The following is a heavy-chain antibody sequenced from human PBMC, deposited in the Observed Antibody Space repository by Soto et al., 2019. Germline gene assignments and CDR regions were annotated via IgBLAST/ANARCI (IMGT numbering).Heavy chain of an antibody. CDR3: ARKRVDPYLFTVEFDY. CDR2: IYYSGSI. J-gene: IGHJ4*02. V-gene: IGHV4-39*01. Sequence: SETLSLTCTVSGGSISSAAYYWSWIRQHPGKGLEWIGSIYYSGSIYYNPSLKSRVTISVDTSKNQFSLKLSSVTAADTVVYYCARKRVDPYLFTVEFDYWGQGTLVTVSS. CDR1: GGSISSAAYY. D-gene: IGHD4-17*01.